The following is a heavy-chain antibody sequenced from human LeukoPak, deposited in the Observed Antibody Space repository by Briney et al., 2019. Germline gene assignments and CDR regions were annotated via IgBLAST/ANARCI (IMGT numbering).Heavy chain of an antibody. D-gene: IGHD4-17*01. Sequence: SETLSLTCTVSGGSISSSSYYWGWIRQPPGKGLEWIGSIYYSGSTYYNPSLKSRVTISVDTSKNQFSLKLSSVTAADTAVYYCARDRPNYGDYVWYFDLWGRGTLVTVSS. CDR3: ARDRPNYGDYVWYFDL. CDR2: IYYSGST. J-gene: IGHJ2*01. CDR1: GGSISSSSYY. V-gene: IGHV4-39*02.